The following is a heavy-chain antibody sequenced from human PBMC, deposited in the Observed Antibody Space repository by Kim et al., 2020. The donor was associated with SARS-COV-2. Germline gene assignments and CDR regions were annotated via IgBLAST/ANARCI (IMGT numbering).Heavy chain of an antibody. D-gene: IGHD6-6*01. CDR3: ATQRSEYSSSGIHFDY. CDR2: ISYDGSNK. V-gene: IGHV3-30*03. J-gene: IGHJ4*01. Sequence: GGSLRLSCAASGFTFSSYGMHWVRQAPGKGLEWVAVISYDGSNKYYADSVKGRFTISRDNSKNTLYLQMNSLRAEDTAVYYCATQRSEYSSSGIHFDYWG. CDR1: GFTFSSYG.